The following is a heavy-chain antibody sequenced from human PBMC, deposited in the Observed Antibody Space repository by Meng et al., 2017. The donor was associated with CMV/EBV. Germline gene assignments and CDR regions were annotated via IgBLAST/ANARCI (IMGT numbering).Heavy chain of an antibody. CDR1: GFTFSDYY. Sequence: SLKISCVASGFTFSDYYMSWIRQAPGKGLEWVSYISSSGSTIYYADSVKGRFTISRDNAKNSLYLQMNSLRAEDTAVYYCARETLGYCSSTSCSDAFDIWGQGTMVTVSS. V-gene: IGHV3-11*01. J-gene: IGHJ3*02. CDR2: ISSSGSTI. D-gene: IGHD2-2*01. CDR3: ARETLGYCSSTSCSDAFDI.